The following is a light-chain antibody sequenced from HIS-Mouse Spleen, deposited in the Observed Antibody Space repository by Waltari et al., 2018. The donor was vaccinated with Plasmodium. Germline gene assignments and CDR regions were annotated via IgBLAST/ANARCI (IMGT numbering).Light chain of an antibody. V-gene: IGLV3-27*01. CDR3: YSAADNNLV. CDR2: KHS. Sequence: SYELTQPSSVSVSPGQTARITCSGDVLAKKYARWFQQKPGQAPVLVIYKHSERPSGIPERVSGSSAVTTVTLTISGAQVEDEADYYCYSAADNNLVFGGGTKLTVL. J-gene: IGLJ3*02. CDR1: VLAKKY.